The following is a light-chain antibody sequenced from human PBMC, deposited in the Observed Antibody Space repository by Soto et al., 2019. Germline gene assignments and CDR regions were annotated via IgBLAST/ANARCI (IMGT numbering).Light chain of an antibody. CDR1: QGISSY. CDR2: AAS. Sequence: AIRMTQSPSSLSSSTGERVTMTCRASQGISSYLAWYQQKPGKAPMLLIDAASTVQSRVPSRFSVRGSRTDFTLTISCLHCEDFGTRYCQQYSAYPPHTFFGVT. V-gene: IGKV1-8*01. CDR3: QQYSAYPPHT. J-gene: IGKJ4*01.